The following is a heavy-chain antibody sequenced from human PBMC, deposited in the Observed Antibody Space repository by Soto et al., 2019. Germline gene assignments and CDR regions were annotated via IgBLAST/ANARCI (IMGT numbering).Heavy chain of an antibody. J-gene: IGHJ4*02. Sequence: QVQLQQWGAGLLKPSETLSLTCAVYGGSCSGYYWSWIRQPPGKGLEWIGEINHSGSTNYNTSLNRRVTIAVDTSKNQFSLKLSSVTAANTAVYDCARGGCSGGRCYFGYWGQGTLVTVSS. CDR3: ARGGCSGGRCYFGY. CDR2: INHSGST. V-gene: IGHV4-34*01. CDR1: GGSCSGYY. D-gene: IGHD2-15*01.